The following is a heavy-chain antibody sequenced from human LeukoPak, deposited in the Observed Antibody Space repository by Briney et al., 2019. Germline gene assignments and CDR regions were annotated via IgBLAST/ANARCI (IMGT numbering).Heavy chain of an antibody. J-gene: IGHJ4*02. Sequence: SETLSLTCAVYGGSFSGYYWSWIRQPPGKGLEWIGEINHSGSTNYNPSLKSRVTISVDTSKNQFSLKLSSVTATDTAVYYCARGRKSFDYWGQGTLVTVSS. CDR3: ARGRKSFDY. CDR1: GGSFSGYY. V-gene: IGHV4-34*01. CDR2: INHSGST.